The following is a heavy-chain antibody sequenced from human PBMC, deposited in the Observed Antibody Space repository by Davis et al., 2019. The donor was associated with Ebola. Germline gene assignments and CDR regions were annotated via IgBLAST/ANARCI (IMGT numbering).Heavy chain of an antibody. CDR2: INPSGST. CDR1: GGSFSGYY. Sequence: SETLSLTCAVYGGSFSGYYWSWIRQPPGKGLEWIGDINPSGSTNYNPSLKSRVTISVDTSKNQFSLELSSVTAADTAVYYCARSTGYYFDYWGQGTLVTVSS. CDR3: ARSTGYYFDY. J-gene: IGHJ4*02. D-gene: IGHD4-11*01. V-gene: IGHV4-34*01.